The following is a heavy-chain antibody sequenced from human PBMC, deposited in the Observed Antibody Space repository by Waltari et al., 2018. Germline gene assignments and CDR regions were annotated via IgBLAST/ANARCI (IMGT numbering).Heavy chain of an antibody. CDR3: AKDSRGYSGWVDY. V-gene: IGHV3-43D*03. CDR2: ISWEGSTT. J-gene: IGHJ4*02. Sequence: EVQLVESGGVVVQPGGSLRLSCAASGSPFDVYAMHWVRQAPGKGLEWVSLISWEGSTTSYADSVKGRFTISRDNSKNSLYLQMNSLRAEDNALYYCAKDSRGYSGWVDYWGQGTLVTVSS. CDR1: GSPFDVYA. D-gene: IGHD6-19*01.